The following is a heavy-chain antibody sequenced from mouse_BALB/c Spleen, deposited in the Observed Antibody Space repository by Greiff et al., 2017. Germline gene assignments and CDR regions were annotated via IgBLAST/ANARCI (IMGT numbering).Heavy chain of an antibody. CDR3: ASYYRYDDYYAMDY. D-gene: IGHD2-14*01. V-gene: IGHV2-2*02. CDR2: IWSGGST. CDR1: GFSLTSYG. Sequence: VKLVESGPGLVQPSQSLSITCTVSGFSLTSYGVHWVRQSPGKGLEWLGVIWSGGSTDYNAAFISRLSISKDNSKSQVFFKMNSLQANDTAIYYCASYYRYDDYYAMDYWGQGTSVTVSS. J-gene: IGHJ4*01.